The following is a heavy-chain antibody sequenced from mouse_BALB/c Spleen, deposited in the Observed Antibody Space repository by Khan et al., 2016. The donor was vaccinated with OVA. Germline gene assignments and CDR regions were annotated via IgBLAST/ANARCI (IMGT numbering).Heavy chain of an antibody. CDR2: ISSGGSYT. D-gene: IGHD1-2*01. CDR1: GFTFSSYT. Sequence: EVQLQESGGGLVKPGGSLKLSCAASGFTFSSYTMSWVRQTPEKRLEWVATISSGGSYTYYPDSVEGRFTISRDNAKNTLYLQMSSLKSEDTAMYYCTREREFITTATLAYWGQGTLVTVSA. CDR3: TREREFITTATLAY. J-gene: IGHJ3*01. V-gene: IGHV5-6-4*01.